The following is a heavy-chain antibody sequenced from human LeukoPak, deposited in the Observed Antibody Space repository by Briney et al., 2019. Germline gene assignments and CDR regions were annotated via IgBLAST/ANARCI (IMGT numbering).Heavy chain of an antibody. D-gene: IGHD5-18*01. CDR2: IYYSGST. Sequence: TSETLSLTCTVSGGSISSYYWSWIRQPPGKGLEWIGYIYYSGSTNYNPSLKSRVTISVDTSKNQFSLKLSSVTAADTAVYYCRTGYSYGYYFDYWGQGTLVTVSS. V-gene: IGHV4-59*01. J-gene: IGHJ4*02. CDR3: RTGYSYGYYFDY. CDR1: GGSISSYY.